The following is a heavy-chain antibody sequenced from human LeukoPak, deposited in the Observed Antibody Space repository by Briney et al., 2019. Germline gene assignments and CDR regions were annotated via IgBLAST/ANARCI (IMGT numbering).Heavy chain of an antibody. D-gene: IGHD3-22*01. CDR1: GGTFSSYA. J-gene: IGHJ3*02. V-gene: IGHV1-69*05. CDR3: AGLSSDSSGYYYGYSPNAFDI. CDR2: IIPIFGTA. Sequence: SVKVSCKASGGTFSSYAISWVRQAPGQGLEWMGGIIPIFGTANYAQKFQGRVTITTDESTSTAYMALSSLRSEDTAVYYCAGLSSDSSGYYYGYSPNAFDIWGQGTMVTVSS.